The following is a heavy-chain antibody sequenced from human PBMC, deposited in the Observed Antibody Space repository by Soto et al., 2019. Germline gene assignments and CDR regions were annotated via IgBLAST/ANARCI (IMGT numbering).Heavy chain of an antibody. CDR2: ISGSGGST. J-gene: IGHJ5*02. D-gene: IGHD3-10*01. CDR1: GFTFSSYA. V-gene: IGHV3-23*01. CDR3: AKDLIPVVRGRRLEHPNWFDP. Sequence: GGSLRLSCAASGFTFSSYAMSWVRQAPGKGLEWVSAISGSGGSTYYADSVKGRFTISRDNSKNRLYLQMNSLRAEDTAVYYCAKDLIPVVRGRRLEHPNWFDPWGQGTLVTVSS.